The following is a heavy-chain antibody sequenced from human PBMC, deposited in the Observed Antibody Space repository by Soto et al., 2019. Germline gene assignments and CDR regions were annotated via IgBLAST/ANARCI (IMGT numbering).Heavy chain of an antibody. CDR1: GYTFSNFA. CDR2: ISAYNGST. V-gene: IGHV1-46*01. D-gene: IGHD1-26*01. Sequence: GASVKVSCKASGYTFSNFAMHWVRQAPGQRLEWMGRISAYNGSTNYAQKFQGRVTMTRDTSTSTVYMELSSLRSEDTAVYYCARVGATTRDFDYWGQGTLVTVSS. CDR3: ARVGATTRDFDY. J-gene: IGHJ4*02.